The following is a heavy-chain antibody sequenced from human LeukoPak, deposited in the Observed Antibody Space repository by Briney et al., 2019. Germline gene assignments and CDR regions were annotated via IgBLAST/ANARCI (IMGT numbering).Heavy chain of an antibody. CDR2: ISSSSDSI. CDR3: ARAMRSGYAY. CDR1: GFTFSSYG. J-gene: IGHJ4*02. D-gene: IGHD5-12*01. V-gene: IGHV3-48*02. Sequence: PGGSLRLSCAASGFTFSSYGMNWVRQAPGKRLEWVSYISSSSDSIYYADSVKGRFTISRDNAENSLYLQMSSLRDEDTAVYYCARAMRSGYAYWGQGTLVTVSS.